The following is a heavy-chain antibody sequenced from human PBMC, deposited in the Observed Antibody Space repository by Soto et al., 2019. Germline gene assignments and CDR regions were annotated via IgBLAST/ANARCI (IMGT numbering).Heavy chain of an antibody. J-gene: IGHJ4*02. CDR3: ARGKLELRYDY. D-gene: IGHD1-7*01. Sequence: SETLSLTCTASGGSISSYYWSWIRQPPGKGLEWIGYIYYSGSTNYNPSLKSRVTISVDTSNNQFSLKLSSVTAADTAVYYCARGKLELRYDYWGQGTLVTVSS. CDR2: IYYSGST. CDR1: GGSISSYY. V-gene: IGHV4-59*01.